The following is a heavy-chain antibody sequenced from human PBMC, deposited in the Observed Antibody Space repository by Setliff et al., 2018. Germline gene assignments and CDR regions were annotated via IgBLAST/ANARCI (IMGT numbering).Heavy chain of an antibody. CDR2: ISAYNGNT. J-gene: IGHJ4*02. D-gene: IGHD5-18*01. V-gene: IGHV1-18*01. CDR3: ARDYGDVDTAMVTGSYGYRSESFYFDY. CDR1: GYTFTSYG. Sequence: ASVKVSCKASGYTFTSYGISWVRQAPGQGLEWMGWISAYNGNTNYAQKLQGRVTMTTDTSTSTAYMELRSLRSGDTAVYYCARDYGDVDTAMVTGSYGYRSESFYFDYWGQGTLVTVSS.